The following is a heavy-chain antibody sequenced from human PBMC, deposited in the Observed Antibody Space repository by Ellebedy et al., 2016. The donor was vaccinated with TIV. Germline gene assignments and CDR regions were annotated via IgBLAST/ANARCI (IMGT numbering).Heavy chain of an antibody. CDR2: IDPSDSYT. CDR3: ARHVGSSWYEDESWFDP. Sequence: GESLKISCKGSGYRFTSYWISWVRQMPGKGLEWMGRIDPSDSYTSYSPSFQGHVTISVDKSISTAYLQWSSLKASDTAIYYCARHVGSSWYEDESWFDPWGQGTLVTVSS. V-gene: IGHV5-10-1*01. J-gene: IGHJ5*02. D-gene: IGHD6-13*01. CDR1: GYRFTSYW.